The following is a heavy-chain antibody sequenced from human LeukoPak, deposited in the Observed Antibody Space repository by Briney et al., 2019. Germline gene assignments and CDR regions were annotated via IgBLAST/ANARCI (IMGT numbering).Heavy chain of an antibody. V-gene: IGHV3-30*02. CDR3: AKYGGDYYGSGSSGFDY. CDR1: GFTFSNSG. CDR2: MWDDESNK. Sequence: GGSLRLSCAASGFTFSNSGMHWVRQAPGKGLEWVAVMWDDESNKYYADSVKGRFTISRDNSKNTLYLQMNSLRAEDTAVYYCAKYGGDYYGSGSSGFDYWGQGTLVTVSS. D-gene: IGHD3-10*01. J-gene: IGHJ4*02.